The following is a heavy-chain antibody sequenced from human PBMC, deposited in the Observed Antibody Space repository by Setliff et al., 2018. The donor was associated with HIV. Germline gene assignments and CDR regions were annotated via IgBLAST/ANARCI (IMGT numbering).Heavy chain of an antibody. V-gene: IGHV4-39*01. D-gene: IGHD6-19*01. J-gene: IGHJ4*02. Sequence: SETLSLTCTVSGGSVSSSTTYYWGWIRQPPGKGLEWIGSMYYTGSSYYNPSLKSRVTISVDTSKNQFSLKVNSVTAPDTAVYYCASHSGGWNYYLDYRGQGTLVTVSS. CDR3: ASHSGGWNYYLDY. CDR2: MYYTGSS. CDR1: GGSVSSSTTYY.